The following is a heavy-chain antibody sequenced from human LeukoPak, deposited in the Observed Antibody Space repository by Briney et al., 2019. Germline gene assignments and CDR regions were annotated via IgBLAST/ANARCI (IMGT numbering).Heavy chain of an antibody. CDR3: VRGPYGSGISNWFDP. CDR2: IYYSGDT. D-gene: IGHD3-10*01. V-gene: IGHV4-61*10. Sequence: SETLSLTCTVSGGSISSGSYYWSWIRQPAGKGLEWIGYIYYSGDTNYNPSLQSRVTVSVDTSKNQFSLKLTSVTAADTAVYYCVRGPYGSGISNWFDPWGQGTLVIVSS. J-gene: IGHJ5*02. CDR1: GGSISSGSYY.